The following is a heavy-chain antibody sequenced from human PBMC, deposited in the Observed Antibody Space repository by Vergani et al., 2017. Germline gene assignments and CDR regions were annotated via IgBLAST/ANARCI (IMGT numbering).Heavy chain of an antibody. CDR3: ARHSTVEWLVKLGWIDP. V-gene: IGHV4-39*01. Sequence: QLQLQESGPGLVKPSATLSLTFSVSGSSIRSSNYYLCWIRQPPGKGLEWIASIYYSGSTYYNPSLKSRVTISVDTSKNQFSLKLSSVTAADTAVYFCARHSTVEWLVKLGWIDPWGQGILVTVSS. CDR2: IYYSGST. CDR1: GSSIRSSNYY. D-gene: IGHD6-19*01. J-gene: IGHJ5*02.